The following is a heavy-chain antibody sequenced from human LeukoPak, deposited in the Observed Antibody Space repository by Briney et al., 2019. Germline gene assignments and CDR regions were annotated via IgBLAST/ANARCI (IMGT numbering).Heavy chain of an antibody. D-gene: IGHD6-19*01. CDR2: IKQDGNEK. Sequence: GGSLRLSCAASGFSFSSYWMSWVRQAPGKGLEWVANIKQDGNEKYYVDSVKGRFTISRDNAKNSLYLQMNSLRAENTEVYYGARTGGSSGWYSPALLKYYFDYWGQGTLVTVSS. CDR3: ARTGGSSGWYSPALLKYYFDY. V-gene: IGHV3-7*01. CDR1: GFSFSSYW. J-gene: IGHJ4*02.